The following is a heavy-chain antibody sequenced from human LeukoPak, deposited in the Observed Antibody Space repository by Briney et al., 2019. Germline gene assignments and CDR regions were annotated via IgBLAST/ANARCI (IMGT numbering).Heavy chain of an antibody. CDR1: GVTFSRYA. CDR2: IIPIFGTA. D-gene: IGHD3-9*01. J-gene: IGHJ6*02. V-gene: IGHV1-69*13. CDR3: ARLPLTGYSRGYYYGMDV. Sequence: GASVKVSCKASGVTFSRYAISWVRQAPGQALEWMGGIIPIFGTANHAQKFQGRVTITADESTSTAYMELSSLRSEDTAVYYCARLPLTGYSRGYYYGMDVWGQGTTVTVSS.